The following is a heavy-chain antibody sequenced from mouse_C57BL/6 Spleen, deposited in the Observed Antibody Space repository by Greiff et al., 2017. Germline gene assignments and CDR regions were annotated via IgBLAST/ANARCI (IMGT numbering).Heavy chain of an antibody. CDR1: GFTFSNYW. CDR2: IRLKSDNYAT. V-gene: IGHV6-3*01. Sequence: EVKVEESGGGLVQPGGSMKLSCVASGFTFSNYWMNWVRQSPEKGLEWVAQIRLKSDNYATHYAESVKGRFTISRDDSKSSVYLQMNNLRAEDTGIYYCTGVMVTDFFYYAMDYWGQGTSVTVSS. CDR3: TGVMVTDFFYYAMDY. D-gene: IGHD2-3*01. J-gene: IGHJ4*01.